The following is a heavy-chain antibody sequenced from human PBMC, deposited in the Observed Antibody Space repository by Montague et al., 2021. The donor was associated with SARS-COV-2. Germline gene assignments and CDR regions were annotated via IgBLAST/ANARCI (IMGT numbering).Heavy chain of an antibody. CDR1: GDSVSINSAA. V-gene: IGHV6-1*01. CDR2: TYYRSKWYN. J-gene: IGHJ6*02. D-gene: IGHD6-19*01. Sequence: CAISGDSVSINSAAWNWMRQSPSRGLEWLGRTYYRSKWYNDYALXLKSRITINPDTSKNQFSLQLNSVTPEDTAVYYCAREQQGLGAVYYYYGMDVWGQGTTVTVSS. CDR3: AREQQGLGAVYYYYGMDV.